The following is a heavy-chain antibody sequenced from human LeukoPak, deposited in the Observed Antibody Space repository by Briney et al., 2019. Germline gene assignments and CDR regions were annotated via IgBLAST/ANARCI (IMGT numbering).Heavy chain of an antibody. CDR2: INSDGSWT. Sequence: GGSLRLSCAASGNYWMHWVRQAPGKGLVWVSHINSDGSWTSYADSVKGRFTISRDNSKNTLYLQMNSLRAEDTAVYYCAKKEGAYFDYWGQGTLVTVSS. D-gene: IGHD3-16*01. CDR1: GNYW. V-gene: IGHV3-74*01. J-gene: IGHJ4*02. CDR3: AKKEGAYFDY.